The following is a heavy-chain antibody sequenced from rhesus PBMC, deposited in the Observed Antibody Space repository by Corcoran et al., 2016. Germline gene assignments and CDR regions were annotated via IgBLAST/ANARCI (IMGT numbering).Heavy chain of an antibody. CDR2: IDSIGST. J-gene: IGHJ4*01. CDR3: ARHHGGYFYFDY. CDR1: GGSISSRY. D-gene: IGHD5-12*01. V-gene: IGHV4S11*01. Sequence: QVQLQESGPGLVKPSETLSLTCAVSGGSISSRYWSWIRQATGKGLEWIGRIDSIGSTYDNPDPKSRVTLSVDTSKNQFSLNRTSVTAADTAVYYWARHHGGYFYFDYWGQGVLVTVSS.